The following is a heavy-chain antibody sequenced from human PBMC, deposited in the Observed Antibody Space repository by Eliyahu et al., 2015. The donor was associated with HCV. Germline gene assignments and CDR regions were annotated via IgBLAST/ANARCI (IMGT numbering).Heavy chain of an antibody. Sequence: QLQLQESGPGLVKPSETLSLTCTVSGGSIRSSSYYXGWIRQPPGKGLEWIGGIYYSGSTYYNPSLKSRVTISVDTSKNQFSLKLSSVTAADTAVYYCASQLSGYIGYWGQGTLVTVSS. CDR1: GGSIRSSSYY. J-gene: IGHJ4*02. D-gene: IGHD5-12*01. CDR3: ASQLSGYIGY. V-gene: IGHV4-39*07. CDR2: IYYSGST.